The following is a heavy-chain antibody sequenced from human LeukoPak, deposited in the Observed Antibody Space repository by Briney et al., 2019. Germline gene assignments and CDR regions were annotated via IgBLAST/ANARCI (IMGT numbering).Heavy chain of an antibody. J-gene: IGHJ4*02. Sequence: GGSLRLSCAASGFKFSSYSMKWVRQAPGKGLEWVSFISSSSSYIYYADSVKGRFTISRDNSKNTLYLQMNSLRAEDMAVYYCVKRWTGTTIGQQDYWGQGTLVTVSS. D-gene: IGHD1-1*01. CDR3: VKRWTGTTIGQQDY. V-gene: IGHV3-21*01. CDR2: ISSSSSYI. CDR1: GFKFSSYS.